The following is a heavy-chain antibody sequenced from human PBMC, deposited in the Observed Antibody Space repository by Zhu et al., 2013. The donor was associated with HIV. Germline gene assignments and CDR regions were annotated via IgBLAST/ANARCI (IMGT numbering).Heavy chain of an antibody. V-gene: IGHV1-24*01. CDR3: ATRVAYYYDTSGHYYTH. CDR2: FDPEEGET. CDR1: GYTFSDLS. D-gene: IGHD3-22*01. J-gene: IGHJ4*02. Sequence: QVQLVQSGAEVKKPGASVKVSCKVSGYTFSDLSIHWVRQAPGKGLEWMGGFDPEEGETVFAQKFQGRVSMTEDTSADTAYVELSSLRSEDTAVYYCATRVAYYYDTSGHYYTHWGQGTLVTVSS.